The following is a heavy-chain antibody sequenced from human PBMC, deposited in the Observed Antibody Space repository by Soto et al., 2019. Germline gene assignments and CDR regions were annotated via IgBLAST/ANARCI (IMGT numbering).Heavy chain of an antibody. D-gene: IGHD3-3*01. CDR1: VGTFSSYA. V-gene: IGHV1-69*12. J-gene: IGHJ5*02. Sequence: QVQLVQSGAEVKKPGSSVKVSCKASVGTFSSYAISWVRQAPGQGLEWMGGIIPIFGTANYAQKFQGRVTVTADESTSTAYMELSSLRSEDTAVYYCARGPYDFWSGYYRANNWFDPWGQGTLVTVSS. CDR2: IIPIFGTA. CDR3: ARGPYDFWSGYYRANNWFDP.